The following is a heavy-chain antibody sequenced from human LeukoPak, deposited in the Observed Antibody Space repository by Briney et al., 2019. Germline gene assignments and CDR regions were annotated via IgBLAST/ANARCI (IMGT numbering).Heavy chain of an antibody. CDR3: ARGYCSGGGCSVLDAFDG. CDR1: GYTFTNYY. D-gene: IGHD2-15*01. J-gene: IGHJ3*01. CDR2: INPSGGST. Sequence: ASVKVSCKTSGYTFTNYYIHWVRRAPGQGLEWMGKINPSGGSTSYPQKCEGRVTMTRDTSTTTVYMELSTLRSEDTAIYYCARGYCSGGGCSVLDAFDGWGQGTMVTVPS. V-gene: IGHV1-46*01.